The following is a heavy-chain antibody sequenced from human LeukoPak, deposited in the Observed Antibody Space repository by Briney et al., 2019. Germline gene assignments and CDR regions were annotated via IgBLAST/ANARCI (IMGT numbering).Heavy chain of an antibody. Sequence: GGSLRLSCAASGFTFSSYAMSWVRQAPGKGLEWVSAISGSGGSTYYADSVKGRFTISRDNSKNTLYPQMNSLRAEDTAVYYCAKDLRFLEWLIEDYWGQGTLVTVSP. V-gene: IGHV3-23*01. J-gene: IGHJ4*02. CDR2: ISGSGGST. CDR3: AKDLRFLEWLIEDY. D-gene: IGHD3-3*01. CDR1: GFTFSSYA.